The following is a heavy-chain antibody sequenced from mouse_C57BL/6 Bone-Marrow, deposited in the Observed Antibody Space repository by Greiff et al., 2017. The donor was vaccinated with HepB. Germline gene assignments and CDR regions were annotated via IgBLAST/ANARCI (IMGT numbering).Heavy chain of an antibody. Sequence: QVQLQQPGAELVKPGASVKLSCKASGYTFTSYWMQWVKQRPGQGLEWIGEIDPSDSYTNYNQKFKGKATLTVDTSSSTAYMQLSSLTSEDSAVYYCARSGYYDYSWFAYWGQGTLVTVSA. CDR2: IDPSDSYT. D-gene: IGHD2-4*01. CDR1: GYTFTSYW. V-gene: IGHV1-50*01. J-gene: IGHJ3*01. CDR3: ARSGYYDYSWFAY.